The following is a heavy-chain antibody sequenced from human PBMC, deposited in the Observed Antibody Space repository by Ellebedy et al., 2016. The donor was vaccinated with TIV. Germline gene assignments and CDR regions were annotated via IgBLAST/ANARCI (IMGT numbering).Heavy chain of an antibody. V-gene: IGHV4-4*07. J-gene: IGHJ4*02. CDR3: ARDAYYFDSSGHTQTDH. D-gene: IGHD3-22*01. Sequence: SETLSLTXTVSGGSISSYYWRWIRQPAGKGLEWIGRIYSGGDTYYNPSLGGRVTMSVDTSKNQFSLNLSSVTAADTAVYYCARDAYYFDSSGHTQTDHWGQGTLVTVSS. CDR1: GGSISSYY. CDR2: IYSGGDT.